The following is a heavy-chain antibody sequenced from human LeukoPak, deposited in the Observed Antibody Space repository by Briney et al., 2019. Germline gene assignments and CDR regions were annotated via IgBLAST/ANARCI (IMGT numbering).Heavy chain of an antibody. CDR3: ARGGSLWGLPGG. CDR2: IDSGGST. D-gene: IGHD2-21*01. Sequence: SETLSLTCIVSGVSISSTSYYWGWIRQPPGKGLEWIGSIDSGGSTYYNPSLKSRVLIPVDTSKNQFSLKAASVTAADTAVYYCARGGSLWGLPGGWGQGTLVSVSS. CDR1: GVSISSTSYY. J-gene: IGHJ4*02. V-gene: IGHV4-39*07.